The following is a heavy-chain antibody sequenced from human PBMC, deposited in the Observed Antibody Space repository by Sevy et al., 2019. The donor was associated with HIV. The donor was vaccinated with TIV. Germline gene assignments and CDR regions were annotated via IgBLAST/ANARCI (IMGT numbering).Heavy chain of an antibody. CDR3: ARDSLEESSGSIFYYYYYMDV. CDR2: ISSSGKTA. D-gene: IGHD6-19*01. V-gene: IGHV3-48*03. J-gene: IGHJ6*03. CDR1: GFTFSNYE. Sequence: GGSLRLSCVGSGFTFSNYEMNWVRQAPGKGLEWISYISSSGKTAEYADSVQGRFTISRDNAKNSLYLQMNSLRVEDTAVYYCARDSLEESSGSIFYYYYYMDVWGKGTTVTVSS.